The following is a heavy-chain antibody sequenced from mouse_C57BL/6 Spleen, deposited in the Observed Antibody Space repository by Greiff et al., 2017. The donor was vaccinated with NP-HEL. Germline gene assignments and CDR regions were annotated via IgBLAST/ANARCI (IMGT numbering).Heavy chain of an antibody. CDR1: GYSITSGYY. V-gene: IGHV3-6*01. D-gene: IGHD2-1*01. Sequence: DVKLQESGPGLVKPSQSLSLTCSVTGYSITSGYYWNWIRQFPGNKLEWMGYISYDGSNNYNPSLKNRISITRDTSKNQFFLKLNSVTTEDTATYYCALLEAMDYWGQGTSVTVSS. J-gene: IGHJ4*01. CDR3: ALLEAMDY. CDR2: ISYDGSN.